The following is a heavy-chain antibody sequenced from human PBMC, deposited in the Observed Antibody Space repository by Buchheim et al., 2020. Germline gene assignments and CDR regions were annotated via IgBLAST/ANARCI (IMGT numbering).Heavy chain of an antibody. V-gene: IGHV3-48*03. CDR1: GFTFSSYE. CDR2: IDTSGSSI. J-gene: IGHJ6*02. CDR3: SGAGRYLYYYGRDV. D-gene: IGHD1-26*01. Sequence: VQLVESGGGVVQPGRSLRLSCAASGFTFSSYEMNWVRQAPGKGLEWVSYIDTSGSSIYYADSVKGRFTISRDNAGSTLYLQVNSLGAEDTATYYWSGAGRYLYYYGRDVWGQGTT.